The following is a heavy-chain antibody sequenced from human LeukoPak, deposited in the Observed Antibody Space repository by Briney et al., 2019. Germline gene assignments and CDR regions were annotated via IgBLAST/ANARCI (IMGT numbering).Heavy chain of an antibody. V-gene: IGHV1-69*04. CDR3: ARSRRRSIYYYYYGMDV. D-gene: IGHD1-14*01. CDR2: IIPIFGIA. J-gene: IGHJ6*02. CDR1: GGTFSSYA. Sequence: SVKVFCKASGGTFSSYAISWVRQAPAQGLEWMGRIIPIFGIANYAQKFQGRVTITADKSTSTAYMELSSLRSEDTAVYYCARSRRRSIYYYYYGMDVWGQGTTVTVSS.